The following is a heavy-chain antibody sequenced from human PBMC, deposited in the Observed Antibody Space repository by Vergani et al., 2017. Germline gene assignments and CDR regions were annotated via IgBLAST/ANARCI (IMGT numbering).Heavy chain of an antibody. Sequence: QVQLVQSGAEVKKPGASVKVSCKASGYTFTGYYMHWVRQAPGQGLEWMGWINPNSGGTNYAQKLQGRVTMTRDTSISTAYMELSRLRSDDTAVYYCARDLYTYSSGEGDYYGMDVWGQGTTVTVSS. CDR2: INPNSGGT. CDR1: GYTFTGYY. V-gene: IGHV1-2*02. J-gene: IGHJ6*02. D-gene: IGHD5-18*01. CDR3: ARDLYTYSSGEGDYYGMDV.